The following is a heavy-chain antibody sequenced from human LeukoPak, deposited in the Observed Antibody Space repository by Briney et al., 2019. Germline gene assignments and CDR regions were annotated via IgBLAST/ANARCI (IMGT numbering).Heavy chain of an antibody. V-gene: IGHV3-21*01. J-gene: IGHJ4*02. Sequence: GGSLRLSCEGSGFTFSGYTIHWVRQAPGKGLEWVSSISSTSDYKYYADSVKGRFTISRDNAKNSLYLDMNSLRAEDTAVYYCARVNVAAAGHFDSWGPGALSPSPQ. CDR2: ISSTSDYK. CDR1: GFTFSGYT. D-gene: IGHD6-13*01. CDR3: ARVNVAAAGHFDS.